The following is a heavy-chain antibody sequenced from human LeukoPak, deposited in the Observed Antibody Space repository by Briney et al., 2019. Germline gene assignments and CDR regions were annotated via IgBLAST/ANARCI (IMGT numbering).Heavy chain of an antibody. Sequence: PSETLSLTCTVSGGSISSYYWSWIRQPAGKGLGWIGRIYTSGSTNYNPSLKSRVTMSVDSSKNQFSLKPSSVTAADTAVYYCARATGCSSTSCYNWFDPWGQGTLVTVSS. J-gene: IGHJ5*02. D-gene: IGHD2-2*01. CDR2: IYTSGST. V-gene: IGHV4-4*07. CDR3: ARATGCSSTSCYNWFDP. CDR1: GGSISSYY.